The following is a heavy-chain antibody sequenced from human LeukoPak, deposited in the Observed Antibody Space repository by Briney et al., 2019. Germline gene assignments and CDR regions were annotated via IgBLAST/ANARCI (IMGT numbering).Heavy chain of an antibody. J-gene: IGHJ4*02. D-gene: IGHD2-2*01. Sequence: PGGSLRLSCAASGFTFSSYSMNWVRQAPGKGLEWVSYISSSSSTIYYADSVKGRFTISRDNAKNSLYLQMNSLRAEDTAVYYCARPLSLTSWSSPLNYWGQGTLVTVSS. CDR1: GFTFSSYS. CDR3: ARPLSLTSWSSPLNY. V-gene: IGHV3-48*01. CDR2: ISSSSSTI.